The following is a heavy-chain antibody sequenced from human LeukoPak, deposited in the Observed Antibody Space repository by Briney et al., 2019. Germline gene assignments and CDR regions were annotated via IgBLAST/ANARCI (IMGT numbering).Heavy chain of an antibody. CDR3: AGVAYDSSGFFDY. J-gene: IGHJ4*02. CDR1: GYTFTSYG. D-gene: IGHD3-22*01. V-gene: IGHV1-46*01. Sequence: ASVKVSCKASGYTFTSYGISWVRQAPGQGLEWMGIINPSGGSTSYAQKFQGRVTMTRDTSTSTVYMELSSLRSEDTAVYYCAGVAYDSSGFFDYWGQGTLVTVSS. CDR2: INPSGGST.